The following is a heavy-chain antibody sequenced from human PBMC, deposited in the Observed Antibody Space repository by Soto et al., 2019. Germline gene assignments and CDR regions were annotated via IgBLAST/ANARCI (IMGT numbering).Heavy chain of an antibody. D-gene: IGHD5-12*01. J-gene: IGHJ5*02. Sequence: QVTLKESGPVLVKPTETLTLTCTVSGFSLNDASMGVSWIRQPPGKALEWLALIFSNDAKAYTASMKTRLTSSKDTSKRQVVLSMASVGPVDTGTYYGVRMRGDGYTRNWFDPWGQGPLVTVSS. CDR2: IFSNDAK. V-gene: IGHV2-26*01. CDR3: VRMRGDGYTRNWFDP. CDR1: GFSLNDASMG.